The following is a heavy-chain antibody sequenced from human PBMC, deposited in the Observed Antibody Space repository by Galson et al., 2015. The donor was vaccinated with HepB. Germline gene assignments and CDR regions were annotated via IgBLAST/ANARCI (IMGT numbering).Heavy chain of an antibody. CDR3: ARASGYSYGHLRYYFDY. J-gene: IGHJ4*02. CDR2: IIPILGIA. Sequence: SVKVSCKASGGTFSSYTISWVRQAPGQGLEWMGRIIPILGIANYAQKFQGRVTITADKSTSTAYMELSSLRSEDTAVYYCARASGYSYGHLRYYFDYWGQGTLVTVSS. D-gene: IGHD5-18*01. CDR1: GGTFSSYT. V-gene: IGHV1-69*02.